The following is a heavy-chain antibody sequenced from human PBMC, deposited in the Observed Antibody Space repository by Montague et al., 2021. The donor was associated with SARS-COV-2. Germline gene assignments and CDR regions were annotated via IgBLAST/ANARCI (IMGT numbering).Heavy chain of an antibody. D-gene: IGHD4-23*01. Sequence: SETLSLTCTVSGGSITGYYWSWLRRSPGKGLEWIAYIYDGGAVNYNPSLGSRVTISTDTSKNQLSLKMNSVTAADTAVYYCVRGHPYGGPRGAYDIWGQGTVVTVSS. V-gene: IGHV4-59*01. CDR3: VRGHPYGGPRGAYDI. J-gene: IGHJ3*02. CDR2: IYDGGAV. CDR1: GGSITGYY.